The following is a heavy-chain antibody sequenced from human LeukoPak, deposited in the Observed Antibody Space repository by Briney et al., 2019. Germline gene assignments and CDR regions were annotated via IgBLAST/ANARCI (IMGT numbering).Heavy chain of an antibody. J-gene: IGHJ4*02. V-gene: IGHV3-7*03. Sequence: GGSLRLSCAASGFTFSSYRMSWVRQAPGKGLEWVANIEQDGSEKNYVDSVKGRFTISRDNAKNSLYLQMNSLRAEDTAVYYCARDPYYYDSSVNHWGQGTLVTVSS. CDR2: IEQDGSEK. CDR3: ARDPYYYDSSVNH. CDR1: GFTFSSYR. D-gene: IGHD3-22*01.